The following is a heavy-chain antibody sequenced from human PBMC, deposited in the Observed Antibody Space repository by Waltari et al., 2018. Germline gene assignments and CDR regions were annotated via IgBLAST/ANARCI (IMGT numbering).Heavy chain of an antibody. V-gene: IGHV1-69*12. CDR3: ATHNLGMSQHCGHMGA. D-gene: IGHD2-21*02. CDR2: NIPISGIP. J-gene: IGHJ6*03. Sequence: VPLVQAGAEVRTPGPPVKVSCKASGRPFRGYGTSWVRLVPGQRLEWLGVNIPISGIPGYSKTFQARHTMTAHESTSTAYMDLSSLTSEDTAIYFCATHNLGMSQHCGHMGAGGKGTTVTIAS. CDR1: GRPFRGYG.